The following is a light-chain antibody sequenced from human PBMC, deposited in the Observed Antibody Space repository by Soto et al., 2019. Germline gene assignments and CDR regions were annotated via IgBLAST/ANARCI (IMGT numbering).Light chain of an antibody. V-gene: IGKV1-12*01. CDR3: KQSRSFPLT. J-gene: IGKJ4*01. Sequence: IQMTRSPSSLCATVGARVTITGRGSQDLDRWLAWYQQTQGEAPKLLIFAASSLQSGLPSRFRGDGSGTDCSLPVSRLQPEDFETYYGKQSRSFPLTFGGGTKAAIK. CDR1: QDLDRW. CDR2: AAS.